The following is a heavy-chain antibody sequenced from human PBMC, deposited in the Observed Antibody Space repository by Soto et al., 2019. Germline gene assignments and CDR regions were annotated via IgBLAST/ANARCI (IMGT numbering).Heavy chain of an antibody. CDR1: GLTFSSYA. CDR3: AKAKDSSYGTHLQH. D-gene: IGHD4-17*01. CDR2: ISGGGGSI. J-gene: IGHJ1*01. Sequence: GGSLRLSCAASGLTFSSYAMSWVRQAPGKGLEWVSGISGGGGSIHYADSVKGRFTISRDNSKNTLNLQMNSLRAEDTAEYYCAKAKDSSYGTHLQHWGQGTLVTVSS. V-gene: IGHV3-23*01.